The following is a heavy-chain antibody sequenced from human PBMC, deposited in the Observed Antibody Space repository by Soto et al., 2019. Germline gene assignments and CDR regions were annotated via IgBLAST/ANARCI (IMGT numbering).Heavy chain of an antibody. CDR1: GFTFSSFA. Sequence: EVQLLESGGDLVQPGGSLRLSCAASGFTFSSFAMSWVRQAPGKGLEWVSRVFGHGGGPDYADSVKGRFTISRDTSKNTLCLPISSLRVDDTATYYCAKMRGMEGWDYSLDYGGQGTLVTVSS. V-gene: IGHV3-23*01. J-gene: IGHJ4*02. CDR2: VFGHGGGP. D-gene: IGHD2-21*01. CDR3: AKMRGMEGWDYSLDY.